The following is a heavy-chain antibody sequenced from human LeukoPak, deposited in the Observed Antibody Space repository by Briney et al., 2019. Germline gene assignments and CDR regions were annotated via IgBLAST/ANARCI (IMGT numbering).Heavy chain of an antibody. Sequence: SETLSLTCTVFGYSISSGYYWGWIRQPPGKGLEWIGSIYHSGSTYYNPSLKSRVTISVDTSKNQFSLKLSSVTAADTAVYYCARSLSGSSGAISYWGQGTLVTVSS. D-gene: IGHD1-26*01. J-gene: IGHJ4*02. CDR3: ARSLSGSSGAISY. V-gene: IGHV4-38-2*02. CDR2: IYHSGST. CDR1: GYSISSGYY.